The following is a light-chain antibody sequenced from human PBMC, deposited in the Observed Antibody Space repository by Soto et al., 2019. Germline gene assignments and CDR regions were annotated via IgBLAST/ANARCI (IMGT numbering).Light chain of an antibody. Sequence: VLTQPRSVSGSPGQSVTISCTGTSSDVGGYNFVSWYQHHPGKAPKLMIYNVIQRPSGVPDRFSASKSGNTASLTISGLRAEDEADYYCCSYAGSYTYVFGTGTKVTVL. CDR3: CSYAGSYTYV. J-gene: IGLJ1*01. CDR1: SSDVGGYNF. V-gene: IGLV2-11*01. CDR2: NVI.